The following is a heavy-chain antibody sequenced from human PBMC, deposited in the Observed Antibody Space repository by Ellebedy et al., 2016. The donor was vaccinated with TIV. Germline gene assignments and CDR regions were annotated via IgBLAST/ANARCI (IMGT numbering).Heavy chain of an antibody. D-gene: IGHD5-18*01. CDR2: ISAYNGNT. Sequence: ASVKVSXXASGYTFTSYGISWVRQAPGQGLEWMGWISAYNGNTNYAQKLQGRVTMTTDTSTSTAYMELRSLRSEDTAVYYCARGASVQLWLEVMDVWGQGTTVTVSS. V-gene: IGHV1-18*01. J-gene: IGHJ6*02. CDR1: GYTFTSYG. CDR3: ARGASVQLWLEVMDV.